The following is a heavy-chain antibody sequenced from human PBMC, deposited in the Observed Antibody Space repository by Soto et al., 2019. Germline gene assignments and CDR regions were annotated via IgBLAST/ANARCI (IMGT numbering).Heavy chain of an antibody. V-gene: IGHV3-48*02. CDR3: ARDPDWLDP. Sequence: GGSLGLPCPASGFTVSTYSMNWVRQAPGKGLEWVSYTNRAGTSIFYADFVRGRFTISRDNAKNSLYLQMDSLKDEDTATYYRARDPDWLDPWGQGTLVTVFS. J-gene: IGHJ5*02. CDR1: GFTVSTYS. CDR2: TNRAGTSI.